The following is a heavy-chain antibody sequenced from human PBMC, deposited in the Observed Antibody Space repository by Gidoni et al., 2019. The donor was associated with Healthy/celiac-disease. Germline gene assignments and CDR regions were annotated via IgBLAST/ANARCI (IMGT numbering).Heavy chain of an antibody. J-gene: IGHJ5*02. V-gene: IGHV4-61*01. D-gene: IGHD6-19*01. CDR2: IYYSGST. Sequence: QVQLQESGPGLVKPSETLSPTCTVSGGSVSSGSYYWSWIRQPPGKGLEWIGYIYYSGSTNYNPSLKSRVTISVDTSKNQFSLKLSSVTAADTAVYYCAREGLDQPSWGQGTLVTVCS. CDR3: AREGLDQPS. CDR1: GGSVSSGSYY.